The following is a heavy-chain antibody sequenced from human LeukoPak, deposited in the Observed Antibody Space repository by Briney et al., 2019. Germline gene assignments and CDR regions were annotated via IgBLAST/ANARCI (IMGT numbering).Heavy chain of an antibody. CDR1: GGSISSYY. CDR2: IYPSGST. J-gene: IGHJ4*02. V-gene: IGHV4-4*07. CDR3: ARDAPQGYSSSWYYFDY. D-gene: IGHD6-13*01. Sequence: PSETLSLTCTVSGGSISSYYWSWIRQPAGKGLEWIGRIYPSGSTNYNPSLKSRVTMSVDTSKNQFSLRLSSVTAADTAVYYCARDAPQGYSSSWYYFDYWGQGTLVTVSS.